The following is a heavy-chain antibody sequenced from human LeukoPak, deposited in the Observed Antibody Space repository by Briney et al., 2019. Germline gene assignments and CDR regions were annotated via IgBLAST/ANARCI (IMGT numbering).Heavy chain of an antibody. CDR1: GGSFSGYY. CDR3: ARVVNYRGDDY. J-gene: IGHJ4*02. CDR2: INHSGST. Sequence: PSETLSLTCAVYGGSFSGYYWSWLRQPPGKGLEWVGEINHSGSTNYNPSLKSRVTISVDTSKNQFSLKLSSVTAADTAVYYCARVVNYRGDDYWGQGTLVTVSS. D-gene: IGHD1-7*01. V-gene: IGHV4-34*01.